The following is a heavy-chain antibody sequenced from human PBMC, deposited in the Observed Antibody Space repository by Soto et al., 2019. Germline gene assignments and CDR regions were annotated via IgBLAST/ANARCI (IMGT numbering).Heavy chain of an antibody. CDR2: IGTAGDT. CDR3: ARAYSSGRESDAFDI. CDR1: GFTFSSYD. D-gene: IGHD6-19*01. V-gene: IGHV3-13*01. Sequence: GGSLRLSCAASGFTFSSYDMHWVRQATGKGLEWVSAIGTAGDTYYPGSVKGRFTISRENAKNSLYLQMNSLRAGDTAVYYCARAYSSGRESDAFDIWGQGTMVTVSS. J-gene: IGHJ3*02.